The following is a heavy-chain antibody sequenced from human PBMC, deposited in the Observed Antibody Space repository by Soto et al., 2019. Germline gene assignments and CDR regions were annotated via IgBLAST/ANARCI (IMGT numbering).Heavy chain of an antibody. V-gene: IGHV1-69*13. Sequence: ASGKVSFKPSGGTFSNYPINWVRQAPGQGLEWMGGFIPIFDAANYAQNFRGRVTITADESTSTAYMELSGLRSEDTAMYYCARKAESYGFDIWGQGTLVTVSS. CDR2: FIPIFDAA. J-gene: IGHJ3*02. CDR1: GGTFSNYP. CDR3: ARKAESYGFDI. D-gene: IGHD3-10*01.